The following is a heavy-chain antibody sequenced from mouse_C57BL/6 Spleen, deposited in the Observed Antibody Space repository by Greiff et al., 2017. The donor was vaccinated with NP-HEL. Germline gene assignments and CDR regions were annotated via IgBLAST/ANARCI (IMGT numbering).Heavy chain of an antibody. CDR3: ARQPIRDWYFDV. J-gene: IGHJ1*03. Sequence: EVQVVESGGGLVQPGGSLKLSCAASGFTFSDYYMYWVRQTPEKRLEWVAYISNGGGSTYYPDTVKGRFTISRDNAKNTLYLQMSRLKSEDTAMYYCARQPIRDWYFDVWGTGTTVTVSS. V-gene: IGHV5-12*01. CDR1: GFTFSDYY. CDR2: ISNGGGST.